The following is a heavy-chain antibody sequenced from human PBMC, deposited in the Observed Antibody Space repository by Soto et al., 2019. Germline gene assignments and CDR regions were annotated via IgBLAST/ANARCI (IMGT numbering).Heavy chain of an antibody. Sequence: EVQLVESGGGLVQPGGSLKLSCAASGFTFSGSAMHWVRQASGKGLEWVGRIRSKANSYATAYAASVKGRFTISRDDSKHTAYLQMNSLKTEDTAVYYCTSGAYYYDSSGYHYYFDYWGQGTLVTVSS. CDR3: TSGAYYYDSSGYHYYFDY. J-gene: IGHJ4*02. CDR1: GFTFSGSA. CDR2: IRSKANSYAT. D-gene: IGHD3-22*01. V-gene: IGHV3-73*02.